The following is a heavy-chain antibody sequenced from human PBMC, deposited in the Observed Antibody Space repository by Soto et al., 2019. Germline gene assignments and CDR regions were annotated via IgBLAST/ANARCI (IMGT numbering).Heavy chain of an antibody. CDR3: ASIYGDYYIYYFDY. J-gene: IGHJ4*02. V-gene: IGHV4-39*01. Sequence: PSETLSLTCTVSGGSISSSSYYWGWIRQPPGKGLEWIGSIYYSGSTYYNPSLKNRVTISVDTSKNQFSLKLSSVTAADTAVYYCASIYGDYYIYYFDYWGQGTLVTVSS. CDR2: IYYSGST. D-gene: IGHD4-17*01. CDR1: GGSISSSSYY.